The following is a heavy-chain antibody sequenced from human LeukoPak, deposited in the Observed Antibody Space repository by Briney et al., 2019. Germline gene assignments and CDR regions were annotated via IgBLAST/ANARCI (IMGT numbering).Heavy chain of an antibody. CDR1: EYTFTRYD. Sequence: ASVKVSCKASEYTFTRYDINWVRQATGHGLEWLGWMNPNSGNTGYAQNFQGRVTMTRDTSIDTAYMELTSLRYEDTAVYYCARDYYGSKSSSFDPWGQGTLVTVSS. V-gene: IGHV1-8*01. CDR3: ARDYYGSKSSSFDP. D-gene: IGHD3-10*01. CDR2: MNPNSGNT. J-gene: IGHJ5*02.